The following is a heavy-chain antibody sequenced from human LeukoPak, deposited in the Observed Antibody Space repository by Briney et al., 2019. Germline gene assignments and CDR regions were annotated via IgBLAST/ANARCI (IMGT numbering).Heavy chain of an antibody. V-gene: IGHV1-69*13. CDR3: ARSSGEWLLPYNYYYGMDV. J-gene: IGHJ6*02. Sequence: SVKVSCKASGYTFTTNGISWVRQAPGQGLEWMGGIIPIFGTANYAQKFQGRVTITADESTSTAYMELSSLRSEDTAVYYCARSSGEWLLPYNYYYGMDVWGQGTTVTVSS. CDR2: IIPIFGTA. CDR1: GYTFTTNG. D-gene: IGHD3-3*01.